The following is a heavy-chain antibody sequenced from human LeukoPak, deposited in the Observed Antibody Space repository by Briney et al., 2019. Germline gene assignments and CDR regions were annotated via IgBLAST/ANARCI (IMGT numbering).Heavy chain of an antibody. Sequence: GGSLRLSCAASGFTFSTYALHWVRQAPGKGLEWVAVISYDGSKKYCADSLKGRFTISRDNSKNTLFLQMNSLRAEDTAVYYCARDYSSTSVLDSRGQGTLVTVSS. CDR1: GFTFSTYA. J-gene: IGHJ5*01. D-gene: IGHD2-2*01. CDR2: ISYDGSKK. V-gene: IGHV3-30*04. CDR3: ARDYSSTSVLDS.